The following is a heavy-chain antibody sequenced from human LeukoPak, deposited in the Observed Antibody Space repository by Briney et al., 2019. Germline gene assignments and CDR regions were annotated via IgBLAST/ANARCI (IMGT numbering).Heavy chain of an antibody. CDR3: ATHDIVVVPAAYYYYYMDV. D-gene: IGHD2-2*01. CDR2: IYTRGST. V-gene: IGHV4-61*02. J-gene: IGHJ6*03. Sequence: PSQTLSLTCTVSGGSISSGSYYWSWLRQPAGKGLEWIGRIYTRGSTNYNPSLKSRVTMSVDTSKNQFSLKLSSVTAADRAVYYWATHDIVVVPAAYYYYYMDVWGKGTTVTVSS. CDR1: GGSISSGSYY.